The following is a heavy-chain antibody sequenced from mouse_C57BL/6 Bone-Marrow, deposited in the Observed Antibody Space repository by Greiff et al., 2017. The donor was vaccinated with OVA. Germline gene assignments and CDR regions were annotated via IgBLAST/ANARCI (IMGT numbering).Heavy chain of an antibody. Sequence: QVQLQQPGAELVKPGASVKLSCKASGYTFTSYWMPWVKQRPGRGLEWIGTIDPTSGGTKYNEKFKSKATLTVDKPSNTAYMQLSSLTSEDSAVYDCARELGRGDYWGQGTTLTVSS. J-gene: IGHJ2*01. V-gene: IGHV1-72*01. CDR2: IDPTSGGT. CDR3: ARELGRGDY. D-gene: IGHD4-1*01. CDR1: GYTFTSYW.